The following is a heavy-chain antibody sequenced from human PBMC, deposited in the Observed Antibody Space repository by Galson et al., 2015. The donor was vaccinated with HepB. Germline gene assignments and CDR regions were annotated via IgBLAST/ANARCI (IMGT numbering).Heavy chain of an antibody. D-gene: IGHD1-1*01. CDR3: AHRDWNGVIFDH. J-gene: IGHJ4*02. CDR1: GFSLSTSGVG. Sequence: PALVKPTQTLTLTCTFSGFSLSTSGVGVGWIRQPPGKALEWLALIYWDDDKRYSPSLKSRLTITKDTSKNQVVLTMTNMDPVDTATYYCAHRDWNGVIFDHWGQGTLVTVSS. V-gene: IGHV2-5*02. CDR2: IYWDDDK.